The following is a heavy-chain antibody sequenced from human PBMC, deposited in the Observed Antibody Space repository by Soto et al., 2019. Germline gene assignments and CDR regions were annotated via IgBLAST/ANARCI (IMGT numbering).Heavy chain of an antibody. D-gene: IGHD3-3*02. CDR3: ARDKGRAQLGGNYYYMMDV. V-gene: IGHV1-69*05. Sequence: VQVVQSGAEVKKPGSSVKVSCKTSGGTFSTSAISWVRQAPGQGLEWVGGIMPIFRTADYAQKFQGRVTIPPDESASAAYWELSSLRSEDTAVYYCARDKGRAQLGGNYYYMMDVWGQGTTVTVTS. J-gene: IGHJ6*02. CDR2: IMPIFRTA. CDR1: GGTFSTSA.